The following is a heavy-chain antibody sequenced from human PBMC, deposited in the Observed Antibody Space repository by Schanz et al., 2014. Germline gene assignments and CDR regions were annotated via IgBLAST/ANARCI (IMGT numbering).Heavy chain of an antibody. D-gene: IGHD3-10*01. CDR3: VSSGSYSSYAF. V-gene: IGHV3-23*01. CDR1: GFSFGTYA. CDR2: ISGRDGST. Sequence: EVHLLESGGGLVQPGGSLRLSCAASGFSFGTYAMSWVRQAPGKGLLWVSAISGRDGSTYYADSVKGRFTISRDNAKNSLYLQMNSLRAEDTAVYHCVSSGSYSSYAFWGQGTLVTVSS. J-gene: IGHJ4*02.